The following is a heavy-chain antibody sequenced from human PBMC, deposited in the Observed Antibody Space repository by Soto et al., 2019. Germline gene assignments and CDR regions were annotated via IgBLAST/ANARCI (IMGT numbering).Heavy chain of an antibody. CDR2: IWYDGSNK. J-gene: IGHJ6*02. CDR3: ARDDYGMDV. Sequence: QVQLVESGGGVVQPGRSLRLSCAASGFTFSSYGMHWVRQAPGKGLEWVADIWYDGSNKYYAVSVKGRFTISRDNSKNTLYLQMNSLRAEDTAVYYCARDDYGMDVWGQGTTVTVSS. CDR1: GFTFSSYG. V-gene: IGHV3-33*01.